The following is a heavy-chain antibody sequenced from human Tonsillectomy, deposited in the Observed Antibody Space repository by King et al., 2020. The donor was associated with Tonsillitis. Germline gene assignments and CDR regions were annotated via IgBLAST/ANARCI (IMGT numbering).Heavy chain of an antibody. CDR3: AKTPSPGRRLPEFYFDY. Sequence: VQLVESGGGVVQPGRSLRLSCAASGFTFSSYGMHWVRQAPGKGLEWVAVISYDGSNKYYADSVKGRFTISRDNSKNTLYLQMNSLRAEDTAVYYCAKTPSPGRRLPEFYFDYWGQGTLVTVSS. D-gene: IGHD5-18*01. J-gene: IGHJ4*02. CDR1: GFTFSSYG. V-gene: IGHV3-30*18. CDR2: ISYDGSNK.